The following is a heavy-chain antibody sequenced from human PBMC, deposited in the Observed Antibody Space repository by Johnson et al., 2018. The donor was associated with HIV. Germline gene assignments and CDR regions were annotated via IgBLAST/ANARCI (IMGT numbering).Heavy chain of an antibody. CDR3: ARELRGYDVFDI. CDR2: FSYDGSDK. J-gene: IGHJ3*02. Sequence: QVQLVESGGGVVQPGRSLRLSCAASGFTFSSYGMHWVRQAPGKGLEWVAVFSYDGSDKYYADSVKGRFTISRDTSKNTVYLQMNSLIAEDTALYYCARELRGYDVFDIWGQGTMGTVSS. D-gene: IGHD6-13*01. V-gene: IGHV3-30*03. CDR1: GFTFSSYG.